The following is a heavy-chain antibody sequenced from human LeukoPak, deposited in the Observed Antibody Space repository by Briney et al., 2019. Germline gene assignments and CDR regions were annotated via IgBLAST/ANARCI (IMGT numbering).Heavy chain of an antibody. J-gene: IGHJ6*03. D-gene: IGHD4-11*01. CDR3: AGRLGTVTSYYYYYYMDV. CDR1: GYTFTGYY. CDR2: INPNSGGT. Sequence: GASVKVSCKASGYTFTGYYMHWVRQAPGQGLEWMGWINPNSGGTNYAQKFQGRVTMTRDTSISTAYMELSRLRSDDTAVYYCAGRLGTVTSYYYYYYMDVWGKGTTVTVSS. V-gene: IGHV1-2*02.